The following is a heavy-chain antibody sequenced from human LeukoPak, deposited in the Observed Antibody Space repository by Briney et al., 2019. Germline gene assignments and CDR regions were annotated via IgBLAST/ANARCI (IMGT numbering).Heavy chain of an antibody. J-gene: IGHJ4*02. Sequence: KPGGCLRLSCSASGFTFSDYDMNWVRQAPGKGLEWVSSISGLSSYTYYGESVKGRFSISRDNAKNSLYLQMNSLGAEDTATYYCGRAFPPLRTSSAGDLWGQGILVTDPS. CDR1: GFTFSDYD. CDR2: ISGLSSYT. D-gene: IGHD3-16*01. V-gene: IGHV3-21*01. CDR3: GRAFPPLRTSSAGDL.